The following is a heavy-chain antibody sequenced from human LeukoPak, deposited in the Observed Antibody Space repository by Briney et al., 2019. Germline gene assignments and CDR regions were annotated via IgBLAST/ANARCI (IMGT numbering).Heavy chain of an antibody. D-gene: IGHD6-13*01. CDR3: ARAKGWQQLVRESPYYFDY. CDR2: IYYTGSS. CDR1: GGAISSSDDY. V-gene: IGHV4-39*07. J-gene: IGHJ4*02. Sequence: SETLSLTCSVSGGAISSSDDYWGFVRQTPGKGLEWMGSIYYTGSSHYNPSLRSRATISVDTSKNQFSLKLSSVTAADTAVYYCARAKGWQQLVRESPYYFDYWGQGTLVTVSS.